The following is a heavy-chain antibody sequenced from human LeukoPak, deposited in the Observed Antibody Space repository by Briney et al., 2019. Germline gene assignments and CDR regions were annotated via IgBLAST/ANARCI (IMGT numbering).Heavy chain of an antibody. CDR2: IYYGGST. J-gene: IGHJ3*02. Sequence: SETLSLTCTVSGGSISSYYWSWIRQPPGKGLEWIGYIYYGGSTNYNPSLKSRVTISVDTSKNQFSLKLSSVTAADTAVYYCARLSYYYLGYAFDIWGQGTMVTVSS. V-gene: IGHV4-59*01. CDR1: GGSISSYY. D-gene: IGHD3-22*01. CDR3: ARLSYYYLGYAFDI.